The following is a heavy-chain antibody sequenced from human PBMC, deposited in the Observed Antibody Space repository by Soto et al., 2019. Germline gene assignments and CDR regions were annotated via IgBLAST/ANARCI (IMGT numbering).Heavy chain of an antibody. V-gene: IGHV3-23*01. J-gene: IGHJ5*01. Sequence: DVQSLESGGGLVQPGGSLTLSCAASRFTFSDFAMSWVRQAPGQGLEWVSSIGGLGSDTYYADPVKGRFTISRDNSKNTLYLQMGGLRDEDTALFYCAKDAVPYNGKWDWFDSWGQGTLVIVS. CDR1: RFTFSDFA. CDR2: IGGLGSDT. D-gene: IGHD1-20*01. CDR3: AKDAVPYNGKWDWFDS.